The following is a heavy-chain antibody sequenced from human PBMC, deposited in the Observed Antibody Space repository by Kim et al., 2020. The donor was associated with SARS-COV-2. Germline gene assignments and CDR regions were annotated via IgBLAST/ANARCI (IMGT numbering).Heavy chain of an antibody. CDR3: ARDGILSYTSSWDY. J-gene: IGHJ4*02. CDR1: GFTFRSYW. D-gene: IGHD6-13*01. CDR2: IKEDGSVK. Sequence: GGSLRLSCGVYGFTFRSYWMSWVRQAPGKGLEWVANIKEDGSVKQYVDSVKGRFNISRDNARNSLYLQMSSLRADDTAVYYCARDGILSYTSSWDYWGPGALVTVSS. V-gene: IGHV3-7*03.